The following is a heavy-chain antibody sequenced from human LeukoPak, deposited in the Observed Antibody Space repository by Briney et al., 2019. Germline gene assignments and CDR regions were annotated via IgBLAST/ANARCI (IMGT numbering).Heavy chain of an antibody. CDR1: GGSISSYY. J-gene: IGHJ4*02. V-gene: IGHV4-59*08. CDR2: IYYSGST. D-gene: IGHD3-22*01. Sequence: SETLSLTCTVSGGSISSYYWSWIRQPPGKGLEWIGYIYYSGSTNYNPSLKSRVTISVDTSKNQFSLKLSSVTAADTAVYYCARHSAVITGYFDYWGQGTLVTVSS. CDR3: ARHSAVITGYFDY.